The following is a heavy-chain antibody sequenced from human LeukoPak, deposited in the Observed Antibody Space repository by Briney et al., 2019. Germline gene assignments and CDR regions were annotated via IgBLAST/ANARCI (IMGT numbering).Heavy chain of an antibody. CDR2: IYHSGST. CDR1: GYSISSGYY. CDR3: ARVPDDSTIFGVTPYNWFDP. D-gene: IGHD3-3*01. V-gene: IGHV4-38-2*02. Sequence: PSETLSLTCTVSGYSISSGYYWGWIRQPPGKGLEWIGSIYHSGSTYYNPSLKSRVTISVDTSKNQFSLKLSSVTAADTAVYYCARVPDDSTIFGVTPYNWFDPWGQGTLVTVSS. J-gene: IGHJ5*02.